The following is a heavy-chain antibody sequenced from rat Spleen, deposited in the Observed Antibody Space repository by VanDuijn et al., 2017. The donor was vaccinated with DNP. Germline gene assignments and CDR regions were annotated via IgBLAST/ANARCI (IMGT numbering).Heavy chain of an antibody. J-gene: IGHJ2*01. CDR2: INTDGGST. Sequence: EVQLVETGGGLVQPGRSLKLSCVASGFTFSSYWMFWIRQAPGKGLEWVASINTDGGSTYYPDSVKGRFTISRDNAKSTLYLQMNSLRSEDKATYYCARWGTGTWDYWGQGVMVTVSS. D-gene: IGHD5-1*01. CDR1: GFTFSSYW. V-gene: IGHV5-58*01. CDR3: ARWGTGTWDY.